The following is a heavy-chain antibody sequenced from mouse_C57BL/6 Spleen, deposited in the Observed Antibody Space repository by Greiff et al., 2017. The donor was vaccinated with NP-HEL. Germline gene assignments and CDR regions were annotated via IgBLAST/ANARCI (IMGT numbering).Heavy chain of an antibody. CDR2: ILPGSGST. Sequence: VQLQQSGAELMKPGASVKLSCKAPGYTFTGYWIEWVKQRPGHGLEWIGAILPGSGSTNYNEKFKGKATFTADTATNTAYLQLSSLTTEDSAIYYCARGWSEDYAMDYWGQRTSVTVSS. V-gene: IGHV1-9*01. D-gene: IGHD1-1*02. J-gene: IGHJ4*01. CDR3: ARGWSEDYAMDY. CDR1: GYTFTGYW.